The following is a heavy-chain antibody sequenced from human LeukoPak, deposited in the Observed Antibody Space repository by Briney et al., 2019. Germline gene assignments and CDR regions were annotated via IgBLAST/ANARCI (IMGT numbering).Heavy chain of an antibody. J-gene: IGHJ3*02. Sequence: SETLSLTCTVSGGSISSYYWSWIRQPPGKGLEWIGYIYYSGSTNYNPSLKSRVTISVDTSKNQFSLKLSSVTAADTAVYYCARESGHSYGYDAFDIWGQGTMVTVSS. CDR2: IYYSGST. CDR3: ARESGHSYGYDAFDI. CDR1: GGSISSYY. V-gene: IGHV4-59*08. D-gene: IGHD5-18*01.